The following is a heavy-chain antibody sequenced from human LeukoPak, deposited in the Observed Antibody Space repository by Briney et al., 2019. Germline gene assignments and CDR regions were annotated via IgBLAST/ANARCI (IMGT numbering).Heavy chain of an antibody. CDR3: AGSRGTK. CDR2: INHGGST. D-gene: IGHD1/OR15-1a*01. V-gene: IGHV4-34*01. J-gene: IGHJ4*02. CDR1: GGSFSGYY. Sequence: SETLSLTCAVYGGSFSGYYWSWIRQPPGKGLEWIGEINHGGSTNYNPSLKSRVTISVDTSRNQFSLKLSSVTAADTAVYYCAGSRGTKWGQGTLVTVSS.